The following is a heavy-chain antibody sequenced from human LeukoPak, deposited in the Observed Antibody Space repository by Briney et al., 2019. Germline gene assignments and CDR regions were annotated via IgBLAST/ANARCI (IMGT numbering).Heavy chain of an antibody. CDR3: ARDQGGGKFDA. CDR2: IKQDGSEK. D-gene: IGHD4-23*01. J-gene: IGHJ5*02. V-gene: IGHV3-7*01. Sequence: GGSLRLTCAASGFTFSSYWMSSVRPAPGKGLEWVANIKQDGSEKYYVDSVKGRFTISRDNAKNSLYLQMSSLRAEDTAVYYCARDQGGGKFDAWGQGTLVTVSS. CDR1: GFTFSSYW.